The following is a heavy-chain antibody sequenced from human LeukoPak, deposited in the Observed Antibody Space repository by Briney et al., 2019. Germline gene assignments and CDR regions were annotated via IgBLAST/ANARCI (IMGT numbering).Heavy chain of an antibody. V-gene: IGHV3-23*01. CDR2: ISGSGGST. J-gene: IGHJ4*02. CDR3: AKHFHGYSSGPDGYY. CDR1: GFTFSSYA. Sequence: GGSLRLSCAASGFTFSSYAMSWVRQAPGKGLEWVSAISGSGGSTYYADSVKGRFTISRDNSKNTLYLQMNSLRAEDTAVYYCAKHFHGYSSGPDGYYWGQGTLVTVSS. D-gene: IGHD6-19*01.